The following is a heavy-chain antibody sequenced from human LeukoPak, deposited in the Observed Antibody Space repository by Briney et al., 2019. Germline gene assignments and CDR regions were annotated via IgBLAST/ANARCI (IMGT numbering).Heavy chain of an antibody. CDR3: ARGTREGAISPWYLGL. J-gene: IGHJ2*01. D-gene: IGHD1-26*01. V-gene: IGHV1-69*13. CDR1: GGTFSNYA. CDR2: IIPIFGTA. Sequence: ASVKVSCKASGGTFSNYAISWVRQAPGQGLEWMGGIIPIFGTANYAQKFQGRVTITADESTSTAYIEMNSLTSEDTAVYYCARGTREGAISPWYLGLWGRGKLVTVSS.